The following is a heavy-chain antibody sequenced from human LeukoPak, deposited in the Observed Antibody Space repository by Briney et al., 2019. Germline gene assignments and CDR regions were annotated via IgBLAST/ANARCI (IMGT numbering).Heavy chain of an antibody. CDR2: INPNSGGT. Sequence: ASVKVSCKASGYTFTGYYMHWVRQAPGQGLEWMGWINPNSGGTNYAQKFQGRVTMTRDTSISTAYMELSRLRSDDTAVYYCASPGGQGSGSYSTLYYYYYYGMDVWGQGTTVTVSS. CDR3: ASPGGQGSGSYSTLYYYYYYGMDV. J-gene: IGHJ6*02. CDR1: GYTFTGYY. V-gene: IGHV1-2*02. D-gene: IGHD3-10*01.